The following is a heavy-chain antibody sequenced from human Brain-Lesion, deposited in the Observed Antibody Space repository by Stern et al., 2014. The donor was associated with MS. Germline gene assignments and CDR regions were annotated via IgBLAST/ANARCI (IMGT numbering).Heavy chain of an antibody. D-gene: IGHD1-14*01. CDR2: ISWNSGTI. V-gene: IGHV3-9*01. CDR1: GFTFDAYA. Sequence: VQLVESGGDLVQPGRSLRLSCAAFGFTFDAYAMHWVRPAPRQGPAWVAGISWNSGTIGYADSVKGRFTTSRDNADSSLYLQMNSLRPEDTALYYCARDITGSSAYFDYWGQGTLVTVSS. CDR3: ARDITGSSAYFDY. J-gene: IGHJ4*02.